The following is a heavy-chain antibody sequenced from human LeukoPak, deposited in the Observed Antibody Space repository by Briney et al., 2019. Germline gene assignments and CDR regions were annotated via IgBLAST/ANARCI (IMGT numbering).Heavy chain of an antibody. Sequence: GGSLRLSCAASGFTFSSYGMHWVRQAPGKGLEWVAVISYDGSNKYYADSVKGRFTISRDNAKNSLYLQMNSLRAEDTAVYYCARAMDVWGQGTTVTVSS. CDR2: ISYDGSNK. CDR3: ARAMDV. CDR1: GFTFSSYG. J-gene: IGHJ6*02. V-gene: IGHV3-30*03.